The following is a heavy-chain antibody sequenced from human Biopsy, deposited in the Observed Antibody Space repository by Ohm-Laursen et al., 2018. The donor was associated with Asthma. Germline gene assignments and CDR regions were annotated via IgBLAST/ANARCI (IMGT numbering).Heavy chain of an antibody. J-gene: IGHJ5*01. V-gene: IGHV3-7*01. CDR2: INGDGSQK. CDR3: AREDGWCRGGRCVSWFDS. D-gene: IGHD2-15*01. CDR1: GFTFGNFW. Sequence: GSLRLSCSASGFTFGNFWMSWGRQTPGKGLEWVATINGDGSQKSYVDSVTGRFTISRDNSKNSLHLEMNSLRDEDAAVYYCAREDGWCRGGRCVSWFDSWGQGTPVTVSS.